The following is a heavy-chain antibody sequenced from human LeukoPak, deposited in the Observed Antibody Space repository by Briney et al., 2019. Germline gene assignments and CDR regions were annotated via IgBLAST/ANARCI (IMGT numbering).Heavy chain of an antibody. Sequence: GGSPRLSCTASGFSFSSPGMNWVRQAPGGGVEWVSSINGESTFKVYADSVKGRFTISRDNAKNSLYLQMDSLRDDYTAVYYCAKVQTASWTSYDSSDIWDKATLVTVSS. CDR2: INGESTFK. CDR3: AKVQTASWTSYDSSDI. J-gene: IGHJ3*02. CDR1: GFSFSSPG. V-gene: IGHV3-21*01. D-gene: IGHD3/OR15-3a*01.